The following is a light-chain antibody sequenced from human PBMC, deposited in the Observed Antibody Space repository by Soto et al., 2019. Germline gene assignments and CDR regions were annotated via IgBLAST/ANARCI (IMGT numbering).Light chain of an antibody. J-gene: IGLJ1*01. CDR1: SSDVGCYNY. Sequence: QSVLTQPASVSGSPGQSITISCTGTSSDVGCYNYVSWYQQHPGKAPKLMIYDVSNRPSGVSNRFSGSKSGNTASLTISGLQAEDEADYYCSSYTSSSTDVFRTGTKLTVL. CDR2: DVS. CDR3: SSYTSSSTDV. V-gene: IGLV2-14*01.